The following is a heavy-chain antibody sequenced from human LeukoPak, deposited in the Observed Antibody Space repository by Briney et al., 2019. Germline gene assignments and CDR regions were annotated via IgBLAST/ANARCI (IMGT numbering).Heavy chain of an antibody. D-gene: IGHD6-6*01. J-gene: IGHJ3*02. CDR3: ARGLRTLIAARPSAFDI. CDR1: GGSFSGYY. CDR2: INHSGST. Sequence: SETLSLTCAVYGGSFSGYYWSWIRQPPGKGLEWFGEINHSGSTNDHPSLKSRVTISVDTSKNQFSLKLSSVTAADTAVYYCARGLRTLIAARPSAFDIWGQATMVTVSS. V-gene: IGHV4-34*01.